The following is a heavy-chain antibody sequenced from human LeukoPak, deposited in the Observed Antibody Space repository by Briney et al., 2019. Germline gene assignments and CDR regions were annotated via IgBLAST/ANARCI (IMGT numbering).Heavy chain of an antibody. Sequence: ASVKVSCKASGYTFTSYAMHWVRQAPGQRLEWMGWINAGNGNTKYSQKFQGRVTITRDTSASTAYMELSSLRSEDTAVYYCARVGYYDSSGTPFDYWGQGTLVTVSS. D-gene: IGHD3-22*01. J-gene: IGHJ4*02. CDR2: INAGNGNT. V-gene: IGHV1-3*01. CDR3: ARVGYYDSSGTPFDY. CDR1: GYTFTSYA.